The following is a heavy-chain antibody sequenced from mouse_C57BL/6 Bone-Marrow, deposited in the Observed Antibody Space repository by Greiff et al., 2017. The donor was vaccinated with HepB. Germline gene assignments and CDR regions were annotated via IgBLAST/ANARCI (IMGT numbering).Heavy chain of an antibody. CDR2: ISTYYGDA. V-gene: IGHV1-67*01. Sequence: VQLQQSGPELVRPGVSVKISCKGSGYTFTDYAMHWVKQSHAKSLEWIGVISTYYGDASYNQKFKDKATMTVDKSSSTAYMELARLTSEDSAVYYRVPAIYYGNYGAMDYWGQGTSVTVSS. CDR1: GYTFTDYA. CDR3: VPAIYYGNYGAMDY. D-gene: IGHD2-1*01. J-gene: IGHJ4*01.